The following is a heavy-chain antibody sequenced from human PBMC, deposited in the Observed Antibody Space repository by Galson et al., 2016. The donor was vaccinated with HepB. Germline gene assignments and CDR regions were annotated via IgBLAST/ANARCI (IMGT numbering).Heavy chain of an antibody. CDR1: GGTFSYYA. J-gene: IGHJ4*02. D-gene: IGHD2-15*01. V-gene: IGHV1-69*13. Sequence: SVKVSCKASGGTFSYYAISWVRQAPGQGLEWMGGIIPIFGKADYAQKFQGRVTITADDSTRTAYMELSSLRSEDTAVYYCASRGARSCSGGSCYECDYWGQGTLVTVSS. CDR2: IIPIFGKA. CDR3: ASRGARSCSGGSCYECDY.